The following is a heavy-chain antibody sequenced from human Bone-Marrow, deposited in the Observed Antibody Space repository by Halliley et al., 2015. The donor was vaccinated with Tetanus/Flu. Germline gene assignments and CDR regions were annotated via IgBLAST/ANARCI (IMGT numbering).Heavy chain of an antibody. CDR3: ARRLAVSAPYYFDY. Sequence: TLSLTCTVSGDSITNSNYYWAWIRQPPGKGLEWIASIYYSGSTYYNPSLKSRVTISVDTSKNQFSLRVTSVTAADTALYYCARRLAVSAPYYFDYWGQGSLVAVSS. V-gene: IGHV4-39*01. CDR2: IYYSGST. CDR1: GDSITNSNYY. J-gene: IGHJ4*02. D-gene: IGHD2-15*01.